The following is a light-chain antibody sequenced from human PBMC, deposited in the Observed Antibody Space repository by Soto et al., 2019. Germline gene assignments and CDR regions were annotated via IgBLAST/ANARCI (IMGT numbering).Light chain of an antibody. Sequence: EIVLRQSPGTLSLSPGERATLSCRASQSVSRNYLAWYQQKPGQAPRLLIFDASSRATGIPDRFSGSGSGTDFTLTISRLEPEDFAVYFCQQYCRSPWTFGQGTKVEIK. V-gene: IGKV3-20*01. CDR3: QQYCRSPWT. CDR2: DAS. CDR1: QSVSRNY. J-gene: IGKJ1*01.